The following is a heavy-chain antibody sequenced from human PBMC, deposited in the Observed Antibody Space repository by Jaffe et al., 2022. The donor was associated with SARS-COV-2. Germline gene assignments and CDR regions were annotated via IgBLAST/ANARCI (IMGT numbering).Heavy chain of an antibody. D-gene: IGHD4-17*01. Sequence: EVQLVESGGGLVKPGGSLRLSCAASGFTFSSYSMNWVRQAPGKGLEWVSSISSSSSYIYYADSVKGRFTISRDNAKNSLYLQMNSLRAEDTAVYYCARDSGDDYGDYGVVDYWGQGTLVTVSS. V-gene: IGHV3-21*01. CDR2: ISSSSSYI. CDR3: ARDSGDDYGDYGVVDY. J-gene: IGHJ4*02. CDR1: GFTFSSYS.